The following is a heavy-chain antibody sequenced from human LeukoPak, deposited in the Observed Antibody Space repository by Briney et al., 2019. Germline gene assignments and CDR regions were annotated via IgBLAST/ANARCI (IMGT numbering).Heavy chain of an antibody. CDR3: ARSLGSGTYYNPLDY. D-gene: IGHD3-10*01. J-gene: IGHJ4*02. CDR1: GYSFTSYW. Sequence: GESLKISCKGSGYSFTSYWFGWVRQMPGKGLEWMGIIYPGDSDARYSPSFQGQVTISADKSISTAYLQWSSLKASDTAMCYCARSLGSGTYYNPLDYWGQGTLVTVSS. V-gene: IGHV5-51*01. CDR2: IYPGDSDA.